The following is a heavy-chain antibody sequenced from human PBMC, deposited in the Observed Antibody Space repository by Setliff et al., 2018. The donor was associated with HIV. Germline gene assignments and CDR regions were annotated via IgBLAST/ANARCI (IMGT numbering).Heavy chain of an antibody. D-gene: IGHD6-19*01. J-gene: IGHJ4*02. V-gene: IGHV1-18*01. CDR1: GYSFTSYG. CDR2: ISAYNVNT. Sequence: ASVKVSCKASGYSFTSYGVSWVRQAPGQGLEWMGWISAYNVNTNYAQKLQDRVTFTRDTSATTAYMDLSSLTSEDTAVYFCAGGPVAGLMRKWGQGTQVTVSS. CDR3: AGGPVAGLMRK.